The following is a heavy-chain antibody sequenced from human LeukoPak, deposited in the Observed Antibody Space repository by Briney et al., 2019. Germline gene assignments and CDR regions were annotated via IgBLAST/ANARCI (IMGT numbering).Heavy chain of an antibody. D-gene: IGHD3-22*01. CDR3: AKDVWVDSSGYGDY. Sequence: GGSLRLSCAASGFTFSSYGMHWVRQAPGKGLEWVAVTWYDGSNKYYADSVKGRFTISRDNSKNTLYLQMNSLRAEDTAVYYCAKDVWVDSSGYGDYWGQGTLVTVSS. CDR2: TWYDGSNK. J-gene: IGHJ4*02. CDR1: GFTFSSYG. V-gene: IGHV3-33*06.